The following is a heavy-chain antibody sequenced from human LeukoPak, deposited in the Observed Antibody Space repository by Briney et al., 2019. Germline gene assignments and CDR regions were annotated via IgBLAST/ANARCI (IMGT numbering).Heavy chain of an antibody. Sequence: PGGSLRLSCAASGFTFSSYSMNWVRQAPGKGLVWVSRIKNDGSSTYYADSVKGRLTISRDNAKNTLYLQMNSLRAEDTAVYYCARESYCSGGSCYSGRAFDIWGQGTMVTVSS. CDR1: GFTFSSYS. CDR2: IKNDGSST. CDR3: ARESYCSGGSCYSGRAFDI. V-gene: IGHV3-74*01. J-gene: IGHJ3*02. D-gene: IGHD2-15*01.